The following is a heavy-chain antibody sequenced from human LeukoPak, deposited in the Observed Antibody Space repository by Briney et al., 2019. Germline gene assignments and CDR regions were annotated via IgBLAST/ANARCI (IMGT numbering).Heavy chain of an antibody. CDR2: ISSNGGST. D-gene: IGHD2-21*02. Sequence: GGSLRLSCAASGFTFSSYAMHWVRQAPGKGLEYVSAISSNGGSTYYANSVKGRFTISRDNSKNTLYLQMGSLRAEDMAVYYRARCGGDCSGHYYGMDVWGQGTTVTVSS. J-gene: IGHJ6*02. V-gene: IGHV3-64*01. CDR1: GFTFSSYA. CDR3: ARCGGDCSGHYYGMDV.